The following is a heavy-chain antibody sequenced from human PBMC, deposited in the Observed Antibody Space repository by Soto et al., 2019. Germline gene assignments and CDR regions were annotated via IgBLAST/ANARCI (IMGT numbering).Heavy chain of an antibody. Sequence: GGSLRLSCAASGFTFSSYSMNWVRQAPGKGLEWVSYISSSSSTIYYADSVKGRFTISRDNAKNSLYLQMNSLRAEDTAVYYCARDKSAYYDILTGYFFDYWGQGTLVTVSS. CDR3: ARDKSAYYDILTGYFFDY. CDR2: ISSSSSTI. CDR1: GFTFSSYS. V-gene: IGHV3-48*01. J-gene: IGHJ4*02. D-gene: IGHD3-9*01.